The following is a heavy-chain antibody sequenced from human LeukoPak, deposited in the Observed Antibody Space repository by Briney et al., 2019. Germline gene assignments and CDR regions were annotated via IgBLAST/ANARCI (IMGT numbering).Heavy chain of an antibody. CDR1: GFIFSSYS. D-gene: IGHD5-24*01. J-gene: IGHJ4*02. CDR3: ARIDGREMATFLLDY. Sequence: GGSLRLSCAASGFIFSSYSMDWVRQAPGKGLEWVANIKQDGSEKYYVDSVKGRFTISRDNAKNSLYLQMNSLRAEDTAVYYCARIDGREMATFLLDYWGQGTLVTVSS. CDR2: IKQDGSEK. V-gene: IGHV3-7*01.